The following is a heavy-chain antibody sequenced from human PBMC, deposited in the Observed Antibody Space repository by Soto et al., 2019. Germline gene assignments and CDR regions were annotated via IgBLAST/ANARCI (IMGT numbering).Heavy chain of an antibody. J-gene: IGHJ4*02. Sequence: QVQLVESGGGVVQPGRSLRLSCAASGFTFSSYGMHWVRQAPGKGLEWVAVISYDGSNKYYADSVKGRFTISRDNSKNTLYLQMNSLRAEDTAVYYCAKGLRTGYDSSGYYYARMASRAPVSDFDYWGQGTLVSVSS. CDR3: AKGLRTGYDSSGYYYARMASRAPVSDFDY. D-gene: IGHD3-22*01. V-gene: IGHV3-30*18. CDR1: GFTFSSYG. CDR2: ISYDGSNK.